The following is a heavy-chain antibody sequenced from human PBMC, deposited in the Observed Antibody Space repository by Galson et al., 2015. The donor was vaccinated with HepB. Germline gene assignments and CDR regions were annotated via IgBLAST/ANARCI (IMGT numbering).Heavy chain of an antibody. J-gene: IGHJ4*02. D-gene: IGHD1-26*01. Sequence: SVKVSCKVSGYTLTELSMHWARQAPGKGLEWMGGFDPEDGETIYAQKFQGRVTMTEDTSTDTAYMELSSLRSEDTAVYYCARAGSGSYYAFDYWGQGTLVTVSS. CDR2: FDPEDGET. V-gene: IGHV1-24*01. CDR3: ARAGSGSYYAFDY. CDR1: GYTLTELS.